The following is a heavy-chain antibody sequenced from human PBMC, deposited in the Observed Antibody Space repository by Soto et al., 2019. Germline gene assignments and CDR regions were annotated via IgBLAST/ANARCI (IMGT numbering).Heavy chain of an antibody. CDR1: EFTFKDYY. CDR3: ARDRAPSGGNSGAGYYGMGV. J-gene: IGHJ6*02. Sequence: QVQLVESGGGLVKPGGSLRLSCAASEFTFKDYYMTWIRQAPGKGLEWVSYISSSGTSTWYADSVKGRFTISRDNRQKTLYIQMNSLRVEDTALYYCARDRAPSGGNSGAGYYGMGVWGQGTTVTVSS. CDR2: ISSSGTST. V-gene: IGHV3-11*01. D-gene: IGHD2-21*02.